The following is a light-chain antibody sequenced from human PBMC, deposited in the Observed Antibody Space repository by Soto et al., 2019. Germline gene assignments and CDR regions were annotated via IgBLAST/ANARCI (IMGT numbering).Light chain of an antibody. J-gene: IGKJ2*01. CDR2: GAS. CDR1: QSVSSNY. V-gene: IGKV3-20*01. Sequence: ESVLTQSPGTLSLSPWEIATLSCRAGQSVSSNYLAWYQQKPAHAPRLIIYGASTRATGVPDSFSGSGSGTDFTLTISRLEPQDFAVYYCQQYGSSPMYTFGQGTKVDI. CDR3: QQYGSSPMYT.